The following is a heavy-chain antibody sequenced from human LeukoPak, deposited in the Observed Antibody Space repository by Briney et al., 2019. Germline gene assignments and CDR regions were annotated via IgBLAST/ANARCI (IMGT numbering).Heavy chain of an antibody. CDR2: IRYDGTNS. D-gene: IGHD2-2*02. V-gene: IGHV3-33*01. CDR1: GFTFRNHG. CDR3: ARDRGPIQYFDY. Sequence: GRSLRLSCAASGFTFRNHGMHWARQAPGKGLEWVAFIRYDGTNSYYADSVKGRFTVSRDNSKNSLYLQMNSLRADDTAVYYCARDRGPIQYFDYWGQGTLVTVSS. J-gene: IGHJ4*02.